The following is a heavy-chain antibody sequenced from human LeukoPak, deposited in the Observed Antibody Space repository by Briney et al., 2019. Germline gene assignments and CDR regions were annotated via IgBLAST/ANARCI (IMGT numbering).Heavy chain of an antibody. D-gene: IGHD1-14*01. V-gene: IGHV4-38-2*02. CDR1: GYSISSGYY. J-gene: IGHJ3*02. Sequence: PSETLSLTCTVSGYSISSGYYWGWIRQPPGKGLEWIGSIYHSGSTYYNPSLKSRVTISVDTSRNQFSLKLSSVTAADTAVYYCARINGRNHLDAFDIWGQGTMVTVSS. CDR3: ARINGRNHLDAFDI. CDR2: IYHSGST.